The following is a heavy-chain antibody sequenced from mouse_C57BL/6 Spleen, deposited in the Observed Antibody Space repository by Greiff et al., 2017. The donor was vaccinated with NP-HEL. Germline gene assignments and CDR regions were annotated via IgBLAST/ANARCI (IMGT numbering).Heavy chain of an antibody. CDR3: ARYYYGSSYVDAMDY. V-gene: IGHV1-26*01. Sequence: EVQLQQSGPELVKPGASVKISCKASGYTFTDYYMNWVKQSHGKSLEWIGDINPNNGGTSYNQKFKGKATLTVDKSSSTAYMELRSLTSEDSAVYYCARYYYGSSYVDAMDYWGQGTSVTVSS. CDR1: GYTFTDYY. D-gene: IGHD1-1*01. CDR2: INPNNGGT. J-gene: IGHJ4*01.